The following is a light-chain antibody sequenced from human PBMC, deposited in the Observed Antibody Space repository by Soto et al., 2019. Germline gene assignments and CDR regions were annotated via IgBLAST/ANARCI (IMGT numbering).Light chain of an antibody. J-gene: IGKJ1*01. CDR1: QDISHY. Sequence: IQMTQSPSFLSASVGDRVTIFCRASQDISHYLAWYQQRPGTVPRLLIYGASTLFTGVPSRFSGSGSGTHFNFTISRLQPEDVATYYCQKYNSVPRTFGQGTRV. V-gene: IGKV1-27*01. CDR3: QKYNSVPRT. CDR2: GAS.